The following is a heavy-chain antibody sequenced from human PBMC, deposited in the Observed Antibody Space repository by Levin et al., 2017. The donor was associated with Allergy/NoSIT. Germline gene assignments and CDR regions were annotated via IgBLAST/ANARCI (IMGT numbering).Heavy chain of an antibody. CDR2: ISTSTSTI. D-gene: IGHD3-10*01. CDR1: GFTFSSYS. J-gene: IGHJ3*02. Sequence: SCAASGFTFSSYSMNWVRQAPGKGLEWVSYISTSTSTIYYADSVKGRFTISRDNAKNSLYLQMNSLRAEDTAVYYCARGTYYYGSGTYYKELDIWGQGTMVTVSS. V-gene: IGHV3-48*04. CDR3: ARGTYYYGSGTYYKELDI.